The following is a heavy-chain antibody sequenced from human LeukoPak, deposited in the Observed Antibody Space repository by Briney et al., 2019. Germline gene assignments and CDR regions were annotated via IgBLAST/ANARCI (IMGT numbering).Heavy chain of an antibody. CDR3: AREGSGSYIYYYYGMDV. CDR2: IYSGGST. Sequence: GGSLRLSCAASGFTVSSNYMSWVRQAPGKGLEWVSVIYSGGSTYYADSVKGRFTISRDNSKNTLYLQMNSLRAEDTAVYYCAREGSGSYIYYYYGMDVWGQGTTVTVSS. V-gene: IGHV3-53*01. J-gene: IGHJ6*02. CDR1: GFTVSSNY. D-gene: IGHD1-26*01.